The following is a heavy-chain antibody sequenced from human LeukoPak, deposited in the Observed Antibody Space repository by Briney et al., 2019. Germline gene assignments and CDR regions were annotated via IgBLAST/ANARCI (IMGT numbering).Heavy chain of an antibody. Sequence: SGTLSLTCTVYGASTSSYYWSWIRPPPGKVLEWIGSIYYSGSTNSHRSLKSEVRISVATSKNQLTRKRASLNPTDPPVFSFARDNMGDCIDYWGQGTLVTVSS. CDR3: ARDNMGDCIDY. CDR1: GASTSSYY. J-gene: IGHJ4*02. D-gene: IGHD2-21*02. V-gene: IGHV4-59*01. CDR2: IYYSGST.